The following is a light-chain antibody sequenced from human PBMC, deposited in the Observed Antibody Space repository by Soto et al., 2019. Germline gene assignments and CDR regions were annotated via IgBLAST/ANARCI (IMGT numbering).Light chain of an antibody. J-gene: IGLJ3*02. CDR2: ENN. CDR3: GTWDSSLNWE. Sequence: QSVLTQPPSVSAAPGQKVTISCSGSSSNIGNNYVSWYQQLPGTAPKLLIYENNKRPSGIPDRFSSSKSGTSATLGLTGLQTGDEADYYCGTWDSSLNWEFGGGTQLTVL. V-gene: IGLV1-51*02. CDR1: SSNIGNNY.